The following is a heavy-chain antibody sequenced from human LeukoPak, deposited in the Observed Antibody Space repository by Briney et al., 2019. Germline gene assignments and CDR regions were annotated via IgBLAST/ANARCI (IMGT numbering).Heavy chain of an antibody. CDR3: ARDRRLQWENWFDL. J-gene: IGHJ5*02. V-gene: IGHV1-69*01. Sequence: SVKVSCKASGGTLTSYSISWVRQAPGQGLEWMGGIIPIFGAATYAQKFQGRVTITADESTSTAYMELSSLRSEDTAVYYCARDRRLQWENWFDLWGQGTLVTVSS. CDR1: GGTLTSYS. D-gene: IGHD1-26*01. CDR2: IIPIFGAA.